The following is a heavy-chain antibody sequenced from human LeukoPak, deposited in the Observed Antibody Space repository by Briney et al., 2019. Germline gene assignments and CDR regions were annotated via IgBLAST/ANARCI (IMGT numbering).Heavy chain of an antibody. J-gene: IGHJ6*03. CDR2: ISAYNGNT. CDR3: ARRSGYLEYYYYYYYMDV. V-gene: IGHV1-18*01. D-gene: IGHD3-3*01. Sequence: ASVKVSCXASGYTFTSYGISWVRQAPGQGLVWMGWISAYNGNTNYAQKLQCRVTMTTDTSTSTAYMELRSLRSDDTAVYYCARRSGYLEYYYYYYYMDVWGKGTTVTVSS. CDR1: GYTFTSYG.